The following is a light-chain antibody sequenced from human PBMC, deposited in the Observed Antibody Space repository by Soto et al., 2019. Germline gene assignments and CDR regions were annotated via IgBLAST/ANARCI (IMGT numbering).Light chain of an antibody. V-gene: IGKV1-39*01. CDR1: QSISNF. CDR3: QQSYSRPPT. Sequence: DIQMTQSPSSLSASVGDRVTITCRASQSISNFLNWYQQKPGKAPNLLIYGASSLHSGVPSRFSGSGSGTDFILTISSLQPEDFATYFCQQSYSRPPTFGQGTKWIS. CDR2: GAS. J-gene: IGKJ1*01.